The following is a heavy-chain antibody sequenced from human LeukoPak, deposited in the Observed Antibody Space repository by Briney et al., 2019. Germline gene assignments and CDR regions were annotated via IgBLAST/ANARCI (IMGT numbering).Heavy chain of an antibody. J-gene: IGHJ4*02. V-gene: IGHV3-30*02. CDR1: GFTFSSYG. D-gene: IGHD5-18*01. Sequence: GGSLRLSCAASGFTFSSYGMHWVRQAPGKGLEWVAFIRYDGSNKYYADSVKGRFTISRDNSKNTLYLQMNSLRAEDTAVYYCARLVDTVMVGIRGGDPVWGQGTLVTVSS. CDR3: ARLVDTVMVGIRGGDPV. CDR2: IRYDGSNK.